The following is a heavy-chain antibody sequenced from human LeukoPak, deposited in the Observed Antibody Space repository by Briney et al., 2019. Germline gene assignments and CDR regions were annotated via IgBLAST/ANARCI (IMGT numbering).Heavy chain of an antibody. D-gene: IGHD6-19*01. J-gene: IGHJ4*02. CDR3: ARDGRAGSLFAY. V-gene: IGHV4-59*01. CDR2: ISYSGST. Sequence: PSETLSLTCTVSGGPFSSYYWSWIRQPPGKGLEWVGYISYSGSTNYKPSLKSRVTISVDTSKNQFSLKLSSVTAADTAIYYCARDGRAGSLFAYWGQGTLVTVSS. CDR1: GGPFSSYY.